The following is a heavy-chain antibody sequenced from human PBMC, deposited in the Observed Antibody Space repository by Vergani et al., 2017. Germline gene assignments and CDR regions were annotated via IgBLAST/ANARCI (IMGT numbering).Heavy chain of an antibody. J-gene: IGHJ4*02. CDR2: ISWNSGSI. Sequence: EVQLVESGGGLVQPGRSLRLSCAASGFTFDDYAMHWVRQAPGKGLEWVSGISWNSGSIGYADSVKGRFTISRDNAKNSLYLQMNSLRAEDTAVYYCARGIAAAGMGYFDYWGQGTLVTVSS. D-gene: IGHD6-13*01. CDR1: GFTFDDYA. V-gene: IGHV3-9*01. CDR3: ARGIAAAGMGYFDY.